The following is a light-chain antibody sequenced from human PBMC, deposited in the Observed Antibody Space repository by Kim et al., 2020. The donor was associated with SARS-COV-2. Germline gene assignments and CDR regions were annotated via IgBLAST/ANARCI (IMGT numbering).Light chain of an antibody. CDR3: QKYNSAPPLT. CDR1: QGISNY. V-gene: IGKV1-27*01. J-gene: IGKJ4*01. Sequence: SVGDRVTITCRASQGISNYLAWYQQKPGKVPKLLIYAASTLQSGVPSRFSGSGSGTDFTLTISSLQPEDVATYYCQKYNSAPPLTFGGGTQVEIK. CDR2: AAS.